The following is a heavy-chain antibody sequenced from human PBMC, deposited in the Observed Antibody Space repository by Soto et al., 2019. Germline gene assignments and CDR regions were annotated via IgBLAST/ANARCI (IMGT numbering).Heavy chain of an antibody. J-gene: IGHJ3*02. V-gene: IGHV3-33*01. CDR3: ARDRMWEQLPPDAFDT. Sequence: QVQLVESGGGVVQPGRSLRLSCAASGFTFSSYGIHWVRQPPGKGLEWVAVIWYDETNKFYADFVEGRFTISRDNSKNTVYLQMNSLRVEDTAVYYCARDRMWEQLPPDAFDTWGQGTMVTVSS. CDR1: GFTFSSYG. CDR2: IWYDETNK. D-gene: IGHD1-1*01.